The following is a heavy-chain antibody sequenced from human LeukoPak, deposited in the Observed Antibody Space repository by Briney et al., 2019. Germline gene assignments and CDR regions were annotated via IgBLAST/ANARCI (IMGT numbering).Heavy chain of an antibody. D-gene: IGHD1-26*01. V-gene: IGHV3-7*01. Sequence: GGSLRLSCAASGFNFNGYWMSWVRQAPGKGPEWVAHVKENGNEQYYADSVKGRFTISRDNAKRSLFLQMNNLRVEDTAVYYCARGPGDFDASDIWGQGTMVTVSS. CDR3: ARGPGDFDASDI. CDR2: VKENGNEQ. J-gene: IGHJ3*02. CDR1: GFNFNGYW.